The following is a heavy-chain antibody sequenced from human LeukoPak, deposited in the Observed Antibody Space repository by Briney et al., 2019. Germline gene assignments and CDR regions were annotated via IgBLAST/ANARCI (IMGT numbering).Heavy chain of an antibody. V-gene: IGHV1-46*01. CDR1: GYTFTIYY. J-gene: IGHJ4*02. CDR3: ARVGITAATAAY. Sequence: ASVKVSCKASGYTFTIYYMHWVRQAPGQGPEWMGIINPRGGSTDYAEKCQCRVTMTSDTSTRTVYMELNSLTSEDTAVYFCARVGITAATAAYWGQGTLVTVSS. CDR2: INPRGGST. D-gene: IGHD6-25*01.